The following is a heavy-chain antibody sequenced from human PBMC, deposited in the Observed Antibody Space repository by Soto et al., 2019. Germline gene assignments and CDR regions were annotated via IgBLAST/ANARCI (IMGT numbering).Heavy chain of an antibody. V-gene: IGHV1-2*04. J-gene: IGHJ6*02. CDR2: INPNSGGT. CDR3: ARGGYCISTSCPFYYYYGMDV. D-gene: IGHD2-2*01. CDR1: GYTFTGYY. Sequence: QVQLVQSGAEVKKPGASVKVSCKASGYTFTGYYMHWVRQAPGQGLEWMGWINPNSGGTNYAQKFQGWVTMTRDTSISTAHMELSRLRSDDTAVYYCARGGYCISTSCPFYYYYGMDVWGQGTTVTVSS.